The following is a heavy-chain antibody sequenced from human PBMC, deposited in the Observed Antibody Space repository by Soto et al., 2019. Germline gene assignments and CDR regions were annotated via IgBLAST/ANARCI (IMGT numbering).Heavy chain of an antibody. D-gene: IGHD6-19*01. J-gene: IGHJ4*02. Sequence: QVQLVQSGAEVKQPGASARVSCKASGYNFTTYVVHLLRQAPGQGPEWMRWSNCGSGKTVYSQKFQGRLPFTRDTSATTAYMDLNSLTSADTAVHYCARGYTIGWTFDFWGRGTLVTVSS. CDR1: GYNFTTYV. CDR3: ARGYTIGWTFDF. V-gene: IGHV1-3*01. CDR2: SNCGSGKT.